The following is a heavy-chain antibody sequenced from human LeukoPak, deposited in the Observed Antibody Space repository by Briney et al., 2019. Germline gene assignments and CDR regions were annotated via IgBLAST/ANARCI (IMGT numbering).Heavy chain of an antibody. Sequence: GGSLRLSCAASGFTFSSYSMNWVRQAPGKGLEWVSSISSSSSYIYYADSVKGRFTISRDNAKNPLYLQMNSLRAEDTAVYYCAREVPYYGMDVWGQGTTVTVSS. J-gene: IGHJ6*02. CDR1: GFTFSSYS. CDR3: AREVPYYGMDV. V-gene: IGHV3-21*01. CDR2: ISSSSSYI.